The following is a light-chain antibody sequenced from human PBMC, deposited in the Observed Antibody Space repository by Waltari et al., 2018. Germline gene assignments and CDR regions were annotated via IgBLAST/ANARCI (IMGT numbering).Light chain of an antibody. J-gene: IGKJ2*01. Sequence: DIVMTQSPDSLAVSLVERATINCKSSQSVLYSSNHKNYLAWYQQKPGQPPKLLIYWASTRESGVPDRFSGSGSGTDFTLTISSLQAEDVAVYYCQQYYSTPYTFGQGTKL. CDR2: WAS. CDR1: QSVLYSSNHKNY. CDR3: QQYYSTPYT. V-gene: IGKV4-1*01.